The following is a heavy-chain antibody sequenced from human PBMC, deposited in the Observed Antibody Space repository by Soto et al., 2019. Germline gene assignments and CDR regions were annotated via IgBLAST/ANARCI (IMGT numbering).Heavy chain of an antibody. CDR2: IYYTGNT. CDR3: ARDGVDTSSFSYYGMDV. CDR1: GGSISSGGYH. J-gene: IGHJ6*02. V-gene: IGHV4-31*03. D-gene: IGHD2-2*01. Sequence: ASETLSLTCTVSGGSISSGGYHWSWIRQHPGRGLEWIGYIYYTGNTYYNPSLKSRVTMSVDTSKNQFSLQLNSVTAADTAVYYCARDGVDTSSFSYYGMDVWGQGTTVTVSS.